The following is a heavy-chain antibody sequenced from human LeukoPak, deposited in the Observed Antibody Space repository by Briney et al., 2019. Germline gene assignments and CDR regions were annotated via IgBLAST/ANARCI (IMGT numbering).Heavy chain of an antibody. CDR1: EFTFSSYG. CDR2: ISYDGSNK. J-gene: IGHJ4*02. CDR3: AKDMRGGYNMEYYFDY. Sequence: GGSLRLSCAASEFTFSSYGMSWVRQAPGKGLEWVAVISYDGSNKYYADSVKGRFTISRDNSKNTLYLQMNSLRAEDTAVYYCAKDMRGGYNMEYYFDYWGQGTLVTVSS. V-gene: IGHV3-30*18. D-gene: IGHD5-24*01.